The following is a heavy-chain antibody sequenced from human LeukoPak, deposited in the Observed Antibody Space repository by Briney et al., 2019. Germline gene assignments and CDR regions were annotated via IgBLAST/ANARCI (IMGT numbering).Heavy chain of an antibody. CDR3: TRGGLMSIADH. CDR2: LNPDGSYT. V-gene: IGHV3-74*01. CDR1: GXTFSSYY. D-gene: IGHD2-21*01. J-gene: IGHJ5*02. Sequence: PGGSLRLSCEASGXTFSSYYMHWVPQAPGKGLVWVSALNPDGSYTIYADSEKGRFTVSRDNARNTLYLQMNSLRVEDTAVYSCTRGGLMSIADHWGQGTLVTVSS.